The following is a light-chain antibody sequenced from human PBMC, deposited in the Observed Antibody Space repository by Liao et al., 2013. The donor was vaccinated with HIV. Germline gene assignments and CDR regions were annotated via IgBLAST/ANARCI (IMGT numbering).Light chain of an antibody. J-gene: IGLJ3*02. V-gene: IGLV3-21*04. CDR1: ETLEVKV. Sequence: SYELTQPPSVSVAPGKTARITCGGNETLEVKVVHWYQQKPGQAPVLVIYYDSDRPSGIPERFSGSNSGNTATLTISRVEAGDEADYYCQVWDSSSDHPVFGGGTKLTVL. CDR2: YDS. CDR3: QVWDSSSDHPV.